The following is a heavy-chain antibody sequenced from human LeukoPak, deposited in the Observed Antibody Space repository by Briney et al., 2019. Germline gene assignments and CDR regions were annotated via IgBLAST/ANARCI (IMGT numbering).Heavy chain of an antibody. D-gene: IGHD4-17*01. J-gene: IGHJ6*03. CDR2: IIPILGIA. CDR1: GGTFSSYA. CDR3: AKVALYGDSRGGYYYYYYMDV. V-gene: IGHV1-69*04. Sequence: GASVKVSCKASGGTFSSYAISWVRQAPGQGLEWMGRIIPILGIANYAQKFQGRVTITADKSTSTAYMELSSLRSEDTAVYYCAKVALYGDSRGGYYYYYYMDVWGKGTTVTVSS.